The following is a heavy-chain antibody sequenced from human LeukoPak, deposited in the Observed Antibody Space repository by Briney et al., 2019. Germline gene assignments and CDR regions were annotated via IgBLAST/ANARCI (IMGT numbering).Heavy chain of an antibody. Sequence: GRSLRLSCGASGFTFGSYGMPWVRQAPGKGLERVAVIWYDGSNKHYADSVKGRFTISRDKSKNTLYLQMNSLRAEDTAVYYCARSMVRGVIINWGQGTLVTVSS. CDR1: GFTFGSYG. CDR3: ARSMVRGVIIN. CDR2: IWYDGSNK. J-gene: IGHJ4*02. V-gene: IGHV3-33*01. D-gene: IGHD3-10*01.